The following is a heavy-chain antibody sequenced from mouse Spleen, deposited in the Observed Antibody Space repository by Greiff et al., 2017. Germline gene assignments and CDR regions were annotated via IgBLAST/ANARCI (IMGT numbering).Heavy chain of an antibody. V-gene: IGHV5-17*01. J-gene: IGHJ4*01. Sequence: DVMLVESGGGLVKPGGSLKLSCAASGFTFSDYGMHWVRQAPEKGLEWVAYISSGSSTIYYADTVKGRFTISRDNAKNTLFLQMTSLRSEDTAMYYCARPGYSLAMDYWGQGTSVTVSS. CDR1: GFTFSDYG. D-gene: IGHD2-14*01. CDR2: ISSGSSTI. CDR3: ARPGYSLAMDY.